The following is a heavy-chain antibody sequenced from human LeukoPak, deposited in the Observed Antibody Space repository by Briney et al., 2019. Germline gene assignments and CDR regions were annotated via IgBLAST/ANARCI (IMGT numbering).Heavy chain of an antibody. Sequence: SETLSLTCAVSGGSISSHYWSWLRQPPGERLEWIAYIHYTGRTNYNPSLKGRVTISVDTSNSQFSLNLNSVTAADTAVYYCARGAGWYDYWGQGTLVTVSS. CDR3: ARGAGWYDY. D-gene: IGHD6-19*01. V-gene: IGHV4-59*11. CDR1: GGSISSHY. J-gene: IGHJ4*02. CDR2: IHYTGRT.